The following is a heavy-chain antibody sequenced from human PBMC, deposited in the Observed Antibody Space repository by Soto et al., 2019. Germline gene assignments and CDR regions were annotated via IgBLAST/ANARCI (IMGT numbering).Heavy chain of an antibody. CDR3: VCRSYGGNLRGSTTLDY. Sequence: GGSLRLSCAASGFTFSSYGMHWVRQAPGKGLEWVAVIWYDGSNKYYADSVKGRFTISRDNSKNTLYLQMNSLRAEDTAVYYCVCRSYGGNLRGSTTLDYWGQGTLVTVSS. CDR2: IWYDGSNK. D-gene: IGHD4-17*01. V-gene: IGHV3-33*01. J-gene: IGHJ4*02. CDR1: GFTFSSYG.